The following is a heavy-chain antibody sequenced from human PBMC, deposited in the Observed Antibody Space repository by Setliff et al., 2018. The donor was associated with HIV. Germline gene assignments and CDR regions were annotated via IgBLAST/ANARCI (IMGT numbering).Heavy chain of an antibody. V-gene: IGHV4-39*01. CDR1: GGAIRINDYY. CDR3: ARRWAADGTFDY. D-gene: IGHD6-13*01. J-gene: IGHJ4*02. Sequence: SETLSLTCTVSGGAIRINDYYWGWIRQPPGKGLEWLGSIHYTGSTYDNPSLKSRLTKSIDTSKNQFSMKLTSVTAADTAVYYCARRWAADGTFDYWGQGTQVTVSS. CDR2: IHYTGST.